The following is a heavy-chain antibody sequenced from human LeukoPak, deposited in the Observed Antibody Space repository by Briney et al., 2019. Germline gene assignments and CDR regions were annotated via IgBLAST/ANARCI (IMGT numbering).Heavy chain of an antibody. CDR3: ARERGKYYDILTGSSPQGSAFDI. D-gene: IGHD3-9*01. V-gene: IGHV3-13*01. CDR2: IGTAGDT. J-gene: IGHJ3*02. CDR1: GFTFSSYD. Sequence: GGSLRLSCAASGFTFSSYDMHWVRQATGKGLEWVSAIGTAGDTYYPGSVKGRFTISRENAKNSLYLQMNSLRAGDTAVYYCARERGKYYDILTGSSPQGSAFDIWGQGTMVTVSS.